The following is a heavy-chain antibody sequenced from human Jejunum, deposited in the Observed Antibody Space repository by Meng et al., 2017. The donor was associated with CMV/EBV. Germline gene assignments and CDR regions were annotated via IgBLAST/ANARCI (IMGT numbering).Heavy chain of an antibody. CDR3: AKGYGWLADS. J-gene: IGHJ4*02. CDR1: GFTFSNYG. CDR2: IRFDGGNK. V-gene: IGHV3-30*02. D-gene: IGHD6-19*01. Sequence: QVQLVESGGAAVQPGGSLRLACASSGFTFSNYGMYWVRQAPAKGLEWVAYIRFDGGNKQYADSVKGRFTISRDNSKNTLYLQMNSLREEDTAVYYCAKGYGWLADSWGQGTLVTVSS.